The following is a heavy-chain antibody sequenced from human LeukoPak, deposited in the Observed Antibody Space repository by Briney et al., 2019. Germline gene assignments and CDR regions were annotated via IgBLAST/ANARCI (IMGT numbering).Heavy chain of an antibody. CDR1: GFTFSSYA. CDR3: ARDWGYGQSLGDAFDI. CDR2: ISGSGGST. J-gene: IGHJ3*02. V-gene: IGHV3-23*01. D-gene: IGHD5-18*01. Sequence: PGGSLRLSCAASGFTFSSYAMSWVRQAPGKGLEWVSAISGSGGSTYYADSVKGRFTISRDNSKNTLYLQMNSLRAEDTAVYYCARDWGYGQSLGDAFDIWGQGTMVTVSS.